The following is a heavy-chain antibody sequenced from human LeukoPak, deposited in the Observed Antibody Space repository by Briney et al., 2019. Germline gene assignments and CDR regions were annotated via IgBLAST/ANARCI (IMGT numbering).Heavy chain of an antibody. V-gene: IGHV3-21*04. Sequence: GGSLRLSCAASGFTFSSSAMNWVRQAPGKGLEWVSSISSSSSYIYYADSVKGRFTISRDTSKNTLYLQMNGLRAEDTAVYYCARLGDYSNKDWGQGTLVTVSS. J-gene: IGHJ4*02. CDR1: GFTFSSSA. D-gene: IGHD4-11*01. CDR2: ISSSSSYI. CDR3: ARLGDYSNKD.